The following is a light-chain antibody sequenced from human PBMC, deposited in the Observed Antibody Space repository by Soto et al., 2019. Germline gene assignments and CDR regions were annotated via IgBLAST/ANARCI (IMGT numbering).Light chain of an antibody. CDR2: DAS. J-gene: IGKJ4*01. Sequence: EIVLTQSPGTLSLSPGERATLSCRASQSVSTNYLAWYMQKPGQAPRLLIYDASSRATGVPDRFSGRGSGTDFTLNIYRLEPEDFAVYYCQHYYNSPLTFGGGTKVESK. CDR3: QHYYNSPLT. CDR1: QSVSTNY. V-gene: IGKV3-20*01.